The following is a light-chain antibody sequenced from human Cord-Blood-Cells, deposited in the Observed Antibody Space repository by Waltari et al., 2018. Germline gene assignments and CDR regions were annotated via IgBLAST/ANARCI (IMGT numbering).Light chain of an antibody. CDR3: CSYAGSSSVV. V-gene: IGLV2-23*01. CDR1: SSDVGSYNL. Sequence: QSALTQPASVSGSPGQSITISCTGTSSDVGSYNLVSWYQQHPGKAPKLMIYEGSKRPSVVSNRFSGSKSGNTASLTISGLQAEDEADYDCCSYAGSSSVVFGGGTKLTVL. J-gene: IGLJ2*01. CDR2: EGS.